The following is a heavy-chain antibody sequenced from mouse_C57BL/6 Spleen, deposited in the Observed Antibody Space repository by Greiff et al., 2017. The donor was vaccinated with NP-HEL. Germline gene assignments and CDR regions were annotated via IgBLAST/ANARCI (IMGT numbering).Heavy chain of an antibody. V-gene: IGHV1-82*01. CDR2: IYPGDGDT. J-gene: IGHJ4*01. CDR3: ANGNYDYAMDY. CDR1: GYAFSSSW. D-gene: IGHD2-1*01. Sequence: VQLQESGPELVKPGASVKISCKASGYAFSSSWMNWVKQRPGKGLEWIGRIYPGDGDTHYNGKFNGKATLTADKSSSTAYMQLSSLTSEDSAVYFCANGNYDYAMDYWGQGTSVTVSS.